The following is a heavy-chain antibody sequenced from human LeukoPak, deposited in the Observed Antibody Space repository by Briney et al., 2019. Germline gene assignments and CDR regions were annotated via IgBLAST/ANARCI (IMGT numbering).Heavy chain of an antibody. CDR1: GFTFNTRA. CDR3: ARHIVGEQNFDY. D-gene: IGHD3-16*02. CDR2: IKDDGSAQ. Sequence: GGSLRLSCEASGFTFNTRAMSWFRQAPGKGPEWVASIKDDGSAQFYVDSLEGRFTISRDNAKNTLYLQMDTMRVEDTAVYYCARHIVGEQNFDYWSQGTLVTVSS. J-gene: IGHJ4*02. V-gene: IGHV3-7*01.